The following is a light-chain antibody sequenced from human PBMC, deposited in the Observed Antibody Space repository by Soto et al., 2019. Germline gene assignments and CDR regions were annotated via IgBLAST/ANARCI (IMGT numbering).Light chain of an antibody. V-gene: IGLV2-14*01. CDR2: EVS. Sequence: QSALTQPASVSGSPGQSITISCTGYIHYDFVSWYQQHPGTAPKLGIYEVSNRPSGTSDRFSGSKSGHTASLTISGLQTEDEAVYYCGSYTSSSNYVFGTGTKVTVL. CDR1: IHYDF. CDR3: GSYTSSSNYV. J-gene: IGLJ1*01.